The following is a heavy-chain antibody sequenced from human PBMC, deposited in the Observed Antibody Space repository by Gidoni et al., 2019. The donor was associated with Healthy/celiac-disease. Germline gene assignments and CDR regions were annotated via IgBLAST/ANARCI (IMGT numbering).Heavy chain of an antibody. CDR3: AKSWTGITMIVVDDAFDI. CDR2: ISGSGGST. Sequence: EVQLLESGGGLVQPGASLRLSCAASGFLFSSYAMSWVRQAPGKGLEWVSAISGSGGSTYYADSVKGRFTISRDKSKNTLYLQMNSLRAEDTAVYYCAKSWTGITMIVVDDAFDIWGQGTMVTVSS. D-gene: IGHD3-22*01. CDR1: GFLFSSYA. V-gene: IGHV3-23*01. J-gene: IGHJ3*02.